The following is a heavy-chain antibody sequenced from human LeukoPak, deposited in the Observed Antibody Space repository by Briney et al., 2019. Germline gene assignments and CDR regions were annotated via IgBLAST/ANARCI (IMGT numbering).Heavy chain of an antibody. D-gene: IGHD3-3*02. Sequence: SETLSLTCTVSGGSISSGSYYWSWIRQPAGKGLEWIGRIYTSGSTNYNPSLKSRVTISVDTSKNQFSLKLSSVTAADTAVYYCARHIFGAEVAEYYFDYWGQGTLVTVSS. CDR3: ARHIFGAEVAEYYFDY. J-gene: IGHJ4*02. V-gene: IGHV4-61*02. CDR1: GGSISSGSYY. CDR2: IYTSGST.